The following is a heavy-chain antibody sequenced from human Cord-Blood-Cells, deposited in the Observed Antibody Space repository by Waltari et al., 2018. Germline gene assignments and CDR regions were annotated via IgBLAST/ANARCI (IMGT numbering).Heavy chain of an antibody. Sequence: QVQLVESGGGVVQPGRSLRLSCAASGFTFSSYGMHWVRQAPGKGLEWVAVIWDYGNNKFYADCWKGRFTISRDNSKNALYLQMNSLRAEDTAVYYCARDLCSGYYNWFDPWRQGTLVTVSS. D-gene: IGHD3-22*01. J-gene: IGHJ5*02. V-gene: IGHV3-33*01. CDR2: IWDYGNNK. CDR1: GFTFSSYG. CDR3: ARDLCSGYYNWFDP.